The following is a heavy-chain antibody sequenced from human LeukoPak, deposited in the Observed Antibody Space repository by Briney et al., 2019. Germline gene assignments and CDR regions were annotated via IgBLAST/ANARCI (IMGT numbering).Heavy chain of an antibody. D-gene: IGHD5/OR15-5a*01. V-gene: IGHV3-30*18. CDR2: ISYDGSNK. J-gene: IGHJ5*02. CDR3: AKVFRGVSWFDP. CDR1: GFTFSSYG. Sequence: QPGRSLRLSCAASGFTFSSYGMHWVRQAPGKGLEWVAVISYDGSNKYYADSVKGRFTISRDNSKNTLYLQMNSLRAEDTAVYYCAKVFRGVSWFDPWGQGTLVTVSS.